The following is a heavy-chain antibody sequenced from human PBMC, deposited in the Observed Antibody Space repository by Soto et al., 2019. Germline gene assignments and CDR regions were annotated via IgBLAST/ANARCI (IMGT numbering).Heavy chain of an antibody. Sequence: QVQLQQWGAGLLKPSETLSLTCAVYGGSFSGYYWSWIRQPPGKGLEWIGEINHSGSTNYNPSLKSRVSISVDTSKNQFSLKLSSVTAADTAVYYCARGGVYGDYAFDYWGQGTLVTVSS. CDR3: ARGGVYGDYAFDY. D-gene: IGHD4-17*01. V-gene: IGHV4-34*01. CDR1: GGSFSGYY. CDR2: INHSGST. J-gene: IGHJ4*02.